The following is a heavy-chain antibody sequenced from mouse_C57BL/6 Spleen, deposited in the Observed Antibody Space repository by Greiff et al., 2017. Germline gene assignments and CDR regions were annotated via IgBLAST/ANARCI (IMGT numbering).Heavy chain of an antibody. J-gene: IGHJ2*01. CDR1: GYTFTSYW. Sequence: QVQLKQSGAELVKPGASVKLSCKASGYTFTSYWMHWVKQRPGRGLEWIGRIDPNSGGTKYNEKFKSKATLTVDKPSSTAYMQLSSLTSEDSAVYYCARTRGSNYGEYFDYWGQGTTLTVSS. CDR3: ARTRGSNYGEYFDY. D-gene: IGHD2-5*01. V-gene: IGHV1-72*01. CDR2: IDPNSGGT.